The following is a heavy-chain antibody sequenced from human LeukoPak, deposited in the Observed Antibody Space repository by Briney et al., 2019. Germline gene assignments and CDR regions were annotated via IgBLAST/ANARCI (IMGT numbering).Heavy chain of an antibody. V-gene: IGHV1-8*01. Sequence: GASVKVSCKASGCTFTSYDINWVRQATGQGLEWMGLINPNSGNTGYAQKFQGRVTMTSNTSISTAYMELSSLRSEDTAVYYCASPPRAAAGRRNYYYYYMDVWGKGTTVTVSS. D-gene: IGHD6-13*01. CDR1: GCTFTSYD. J-gene: IGHJ6*03. CDR3: ASPPRAAAGRRNYYYYYMDV. CDR2: INPNSGNT.